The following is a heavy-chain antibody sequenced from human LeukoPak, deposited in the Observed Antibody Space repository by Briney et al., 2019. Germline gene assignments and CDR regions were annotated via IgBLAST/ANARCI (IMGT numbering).Heavy chain of an antibody. V-gene: IGHV7-4-1*02. CDR1: GYTFTSYA. Sequence: GASVKVSCKASGYTFTSYAMNWVRQAPGQGLEWMGWINTNTGNPTYAQGFTGRFVFSLDTSVSTAYLQISSLKAEDTAVYYCARVGRLLWFGELSPAGDWFDPWGQGTLVTVSS. D-gene: IGHD3-10*01. J-gene: IGHJ5*02. CDR3: ARVGRLLWFGELSPAGDWFDP. CDR2: INTNTGNP.